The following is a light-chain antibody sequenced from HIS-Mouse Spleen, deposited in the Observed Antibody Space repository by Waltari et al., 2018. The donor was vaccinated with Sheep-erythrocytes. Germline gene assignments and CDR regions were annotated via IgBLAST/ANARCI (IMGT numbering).Light chain of an antibody. J-gene: IGLJ3*02. Sequence: QSALTQPRSVSGSPGQSVTISCTGNSSDVGGYNYVSWYQQHPGKAPNRMIYDVSKRPSGVPDRFSGSKSGNTASLTISGLQAEDEADYYCCSYAGSYTLVFGGGTKLTVL. CDR2: DVS. CDR3: CSYAGSYTLV. V-gene: IGLV2-11*01. CDR1: SSDVGGYNY.